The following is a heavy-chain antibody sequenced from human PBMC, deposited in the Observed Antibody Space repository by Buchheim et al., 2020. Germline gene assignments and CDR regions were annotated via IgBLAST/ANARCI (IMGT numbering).Heavy chain of an antibody. J-gene: IGHJ4*02. CDR1: GGSISSSSYY. CDR2: IYDSGST. Sequence: QLQLQESGPGLVKPSETLSLTCTVSGGSISSSSYYWGWIRQPTGKGLEWIGSIYDSGSTYYNPSLKSRVTISIDTSKNHLSLKLSSVTAADTAVYYCARETQGYYYDSSGYYADYWGQGTL. V-gene: IGHV4-39*07. CDR3: ARETQGYYYDSSGYYADY. D-gene: IGHD3-22*01.